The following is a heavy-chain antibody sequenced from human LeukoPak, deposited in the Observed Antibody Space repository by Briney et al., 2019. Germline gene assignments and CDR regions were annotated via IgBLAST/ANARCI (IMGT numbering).Heavy chain of an antibody. Sequence: SQTLSLTCTVSGGSISSGGYYWSWIRQPPGKGLEWIGYIYHSGSTYYNPSLRGRVTISVDTSKNQFSLKLTSVTAADTAVYYCARDGYNSPIDYWGQGTLVTVSS. J-gene: IGHJ4*02. CDR3: ARDGYNSPIDY. CDR2: IYHSGST. D-gene: IGHD5-24*01. CDR1: GGSISSGGYY. V-gene: IGHV4-30-2*01.